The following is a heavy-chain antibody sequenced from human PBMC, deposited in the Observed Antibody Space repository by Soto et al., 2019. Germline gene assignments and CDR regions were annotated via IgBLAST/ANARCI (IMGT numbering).Heavy chain of an antibody. CDR2: INHSGST. V-gene: IGHV4-34*01. CDR3: ARVTRDIVVVPADSSFDY. D-gene: IGHD2-2*01. CDR1: GGSFSGYY. Sequence: SETLSLTCAVYGGSFSGYYWSWIRQPPGKGLEWIGEINHSGSTNYNPSLKSRVTISVDTSKNQFSLKLSSVTAADTAVYYCARVTRDIVVVPADSSFDYWGQGTLVTVS. J-gene: IGHJ4*02.